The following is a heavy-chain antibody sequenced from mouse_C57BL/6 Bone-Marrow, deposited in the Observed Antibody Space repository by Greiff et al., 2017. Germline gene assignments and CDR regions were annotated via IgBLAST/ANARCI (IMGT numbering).Heavy chain of an antibody. J-gene: IGHJ4*01. CDR2: IYPGGGYT. CDR3: ARRTCWYYAMDY. Sequence: QVQLKESGAELVRPGTSVKMSCKASGYTFTNYWIGWAKQRPGHGLEWIGDIYPGGGYTNYTEKFKGKATRTADKTSSTDYMQFSSVTSEDSAIYDCARRTCWYYAMDYWGQGNSVTVSS. V-gene: IGHV1-63*01. CDR1: GYTFTNYW.